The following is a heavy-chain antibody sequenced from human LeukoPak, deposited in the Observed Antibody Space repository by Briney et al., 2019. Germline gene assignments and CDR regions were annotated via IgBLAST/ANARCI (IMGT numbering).Heavy chain of an antibody. V-gene: IGHV3-11*04. Sequence: GGSLRLSCAASGFTFSDYYMSWIRQAPGKGLEWVSYISSSGSTIYYADSVKGRFTISRDNAKNLLYLQMDSLRVEDTAIYYCARDPRTVRIWGQGTLVTVSS. CDR2: ISSSGSTI. CDR1: GFTFSDYY. CDR3: ARDPRTVRI. J-gene: IGHJ4*02. D-gene: IGHD1-1*01.